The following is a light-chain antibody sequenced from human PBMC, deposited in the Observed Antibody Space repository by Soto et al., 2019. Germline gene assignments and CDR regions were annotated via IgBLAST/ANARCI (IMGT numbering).Light chain of an antibody. V-gene: IGLV2-11*01. CDR3: CSYAGSYYV. CDR1: SFDVGAYNY. CDR2: DVS. Sequence: QSLITQPRCLSGSFGQSESMSCSGTSFDVGAYNYVSWYQQHPGKAPKLIIYDVSERPSGVPDRFSGSKSGNTASLTISGLQAEDESDYYCCSYAGSYYVFGPGTKVTVL. J-gene: IGLJ1*01.